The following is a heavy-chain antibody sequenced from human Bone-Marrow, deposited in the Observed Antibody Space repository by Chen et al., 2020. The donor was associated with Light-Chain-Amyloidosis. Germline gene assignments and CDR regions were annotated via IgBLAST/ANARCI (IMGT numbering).Heavy chain of an antibody. D-gene: IGHD4-17*01. Sequence: VQLAQSGPEVKTTGATVKISCKVSGYTFTGYYMHWVRQAPGQGLEWMGWINPNSGGTNYAQKFQGWVTMTRDTSISTAYMELSRLRSDDTAVYYCARGEVTTSFYYYGMDVWGQGTTVTVSS. J-gene: IGHJ6*02. CDR3: ARGEVTTSFYYYGMDV. CDR1: GYTFTGYY. CDR2: INPNSGGT. V-gene: IGHV1-2*04.